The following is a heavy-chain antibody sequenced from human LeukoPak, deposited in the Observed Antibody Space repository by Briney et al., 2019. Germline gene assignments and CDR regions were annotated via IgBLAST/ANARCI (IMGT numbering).Heavy chain of an antibody. D-gene: IGHD1-26*01. Sequence: GGSLRLSCAASGFTFRSYAMHWVRQAPGKGLEWVAAISYDGSNKYYADSVKGRFTISRDNSKNTLYLQMNSLRAEDTAVYYCAKGVAAGGSYYYYYGMDVWGQGTTVTVSS. J-gene: IGHJ6*02. V-gene: IGHV3-30-3*01. CDR1: GFTFRSYA. CDR2: ISYDGSNK. CDR3: AKGVAAGGSYYYYYGMDV.